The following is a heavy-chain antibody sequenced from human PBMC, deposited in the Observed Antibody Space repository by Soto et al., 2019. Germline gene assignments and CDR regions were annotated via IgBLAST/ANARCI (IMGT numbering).Heavy chain of an antibody. V-gene: IGHV4-34*01. CDR1: GGSFSGYY. D-gene: IGHD3-3*01. J-gene: IGHJ5*02. CDR2: INHSGST. CDR3: ARASRITIFGVPRGVWFDP. Sequence: QVQLQQWGAGLLKPSETLSLTCAVYGGSFSGYYWSWIRQPPGKGLEWIGEINHSGSTNYNPSLKSRVTISVDTSKNQFSLKLSSVTAADTAVYYCARASRITIFGVPRGVWFDPWGQGTLVTVSS.